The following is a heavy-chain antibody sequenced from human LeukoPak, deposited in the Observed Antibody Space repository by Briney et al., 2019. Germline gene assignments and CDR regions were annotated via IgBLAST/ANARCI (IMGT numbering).Heavy chain of an antibody. CDR1: GGSISSSVYY. J-gene: IGHJ4*02. CDR2: IYYSGST. V-gene: IGHV4-39*07. Sequence: SETLSLTCTVSGGSISSSVYYWGWIRQPPGKGLEWIGSIYYSGSTYYNPSLKSRVTISVDTSKNQFSLKLSSVTAADTAVYYCASAPRVIRGVINGYFDYWGRGTLVTVSS. D-gene: IGHD3-10*01. CDR3: ASAPRVIRGVINGYFDY.